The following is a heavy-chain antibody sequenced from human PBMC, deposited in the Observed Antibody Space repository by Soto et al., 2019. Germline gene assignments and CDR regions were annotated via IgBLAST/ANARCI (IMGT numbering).Heavy chain of an antibody. J-gene: IGHJ4*02. Sequence: QITLKESGATLVQPTQTLTMTCTFSGFSLTTSGVGVGWIRQPPGKALEWLALIFWDDDKRYSPSLNCRLTITKDTSNNQVVLTMTNMDPVDTATYYCASSSVYRIFDCWGQGTLVTVSS. CDR3: ASSSVYRIFDC. CDR1: GFSLTTSGVG. CDR2: IFWDDDK. D-gene: IGHD3-22*01. V-gene: IGHV2-5*02.